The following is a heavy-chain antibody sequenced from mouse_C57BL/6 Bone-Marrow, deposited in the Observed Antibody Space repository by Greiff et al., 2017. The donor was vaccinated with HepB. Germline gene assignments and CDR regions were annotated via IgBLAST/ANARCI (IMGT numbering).Heavy chain of an antibody. CDR1: GYTFTDYN. CDR2: INPNNGGT. D-gene: IGHD1-1*01. Sequence: VQLQQSGPELVKPGASVKIPCKASGYTFTDYNIDWVKQSHGKSLEWIGEINPNNGGTIYNQKFKGKATLTVDKSSSTAYLEIRSLTSEDTAVYYCARYHYYGSSYGYFDYWGQGTTLTVSS. CDR3: ARYHYYGSSYGYFDY. V-gene: IGHV1-18*01. J-gene: IGHJ2*01.